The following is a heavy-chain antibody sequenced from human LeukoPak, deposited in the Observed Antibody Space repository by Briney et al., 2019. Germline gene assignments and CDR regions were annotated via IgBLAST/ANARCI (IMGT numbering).Heavy chain of an antibody. CDR3: ARADDFWSGYPFY. D-gene: IGHD3-3*01. CDR1: GFTFSSYA. J-gene: IGHJ4*02. CDR2: ISYDGSNK. V-gene: IGHV3-30*15. Sequence: PGGSLRLSCAASGFTFSSYAMHWVRQAPGKGLEWVAVISYDGSNKYYADSVKGRFTISRDNSKNTLYLQMSSLRAEDTAVYYCARADDFWSGYPFYWGQGTLVTVSS.